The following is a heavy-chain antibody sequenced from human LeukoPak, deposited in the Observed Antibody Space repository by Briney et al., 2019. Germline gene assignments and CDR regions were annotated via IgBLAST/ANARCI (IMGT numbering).Heavy chain of an antibody. CDR1: GFIFSSYS. Sequence: GGSLRLSCAASGFIFSSYSINWVRQAPGKGLEWVSSISSSSSYIYYTDSVKGRFTISRDNAKNSLYLQMNSLRAEDTALYYCARDWRDCSSTSCYKVHDAFDIWGQGTMVTVSS. CDR3: ARDWRDCSSTSCYKVHDAFDI. CDR2: ISSSSSYI. J-gene: IGHJ3*02. D-gene: IGHD2-2*02. V-gene: IGHV3-21*01.